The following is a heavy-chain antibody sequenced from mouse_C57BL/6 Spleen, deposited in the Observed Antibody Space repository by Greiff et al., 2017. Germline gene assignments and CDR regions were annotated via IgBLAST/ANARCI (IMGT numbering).Heavy chain of an antibody. Sequence: QVQLKQSGAELVRPGASVTLSCKASGYTFTDYEMHWVKQTPVHGLEWIGAIDPETGGTAYNQKFKGKAILTADKSSSTAYMELRSLTSEDSAVYYCTRGVEAMDYWGQGTSVTVSS. CDR3: TRGVEAMDY. CDR2: IDPETGGT. J-gene: IGHJ4*01. V-gene: IGHV1-15*01. CDR1: GYTFTDYE.